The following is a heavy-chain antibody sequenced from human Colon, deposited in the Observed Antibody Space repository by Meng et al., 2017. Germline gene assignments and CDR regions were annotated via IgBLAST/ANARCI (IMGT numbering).Heavy chain of an antibody. D-gene: IGHD3-22*01. Sequence: QVQLQESGPGLVKPSETLSLTCTVSGGSISSYYWSWIRQPPGKGREWFGYIQYSGSTNYNPSLKSRVTISVDTSKNQFSLKLSSVTAADTAVYYCARHPYDSSGYYYAYFDYWGQGTLVTVSS. CDR3: ARHPYDSSGYYYAYFDY. CDR1: GGSISSYY. CDR2: IQYSGST. J-gene: IGHJ4*02. V-gene: IGHV4-59*01.